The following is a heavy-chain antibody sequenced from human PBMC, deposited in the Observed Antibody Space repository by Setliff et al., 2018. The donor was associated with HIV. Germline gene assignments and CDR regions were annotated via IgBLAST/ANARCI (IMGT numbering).Heavy chain of an antibody. D-gene: IGHD6-19*01. CDR3: AGSSGRSETPYYFDY. V-gene: IGHV3-21*01. J-gene: IGHJ4*02. CDR1: GFSFSRYT. CDR2: ITSNLRYI. Sequence: GGSLRLFCIASGFSFSRYTMMWVRQAPGKGLEWVSSITSNLRYIYADSVKGRFTISRDNTKNSLYLQMNSLRAEDTAVYYCAGSSGRSETPYYFDYWGQGTLVTVSS.